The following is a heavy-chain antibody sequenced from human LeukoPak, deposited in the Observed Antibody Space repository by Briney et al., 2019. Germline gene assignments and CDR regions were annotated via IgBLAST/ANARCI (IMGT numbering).Heavy chain of an antibody. CDR3: AREAMMGHTTFDY. CDR2: IYYSGST. J-gene: IGHJ4*02. V-gene: IGHV4-59*01. D-gene: IGHD3-22*01. CDR1: GGSISSYY. Sequence: PSETLSPTCTVSGGSISSYYWSWIRQPPGKGLEWIGYIYYSGSTNYNPSLKSRVTISVDTSKNQFSLKLGSVTAADTAVYYCAREAMMGHTTFDYWGQGTLVTVSS.